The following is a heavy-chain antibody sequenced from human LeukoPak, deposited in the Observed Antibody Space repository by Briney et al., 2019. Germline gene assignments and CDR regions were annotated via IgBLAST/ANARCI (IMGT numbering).Heavy chain of an antibody. CDR2: IYYSGST. CDR3: ARRYIVATNGGGLDY. J-gene: IGHJ4*02. Sequence: SETLSLTCTVSGGSISSSSYYWGWICQPPGKGLEWIGSIYYSGSTYYNPSLKSRVTISVDTSKNQFSLKLSSVTAADTAVYYCARRYIVATNGGGLDYWGQGTLVTVSS. V-gene: IGHV4-39*01. D-gene: IGHD5-12*01. CDR1: GGSISSSSYY.